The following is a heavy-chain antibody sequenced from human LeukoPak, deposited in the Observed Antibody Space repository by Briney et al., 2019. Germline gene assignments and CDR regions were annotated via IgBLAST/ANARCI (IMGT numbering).Heavy chain of an antibody. V-gene: IGHV1-46*01. J-gene: IGHJ3*02. D-gene: IGHD5-24*01. CDR2: INPSGGRT. CDR1: GYTFTSYY. Sequence: ASVKVSCKAFGYTFTSYYMHWVRQAPGQGLEWMGIINPSGGRTSYAQKFQGRVTMTRDTSTSTVYMELSSLRSEDTAVYYCARDIELARDAFDIWGQGTMVTVSS. CDR3: ARDIELARDAFDI.